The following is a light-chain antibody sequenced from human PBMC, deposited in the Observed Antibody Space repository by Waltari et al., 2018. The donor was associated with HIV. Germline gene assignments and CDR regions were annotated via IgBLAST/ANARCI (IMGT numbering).Light chain of an antibody. CDR2: AIS. CDR1: QDISIF. CDR3: HQYNSHPYT. J-gene: IGKJ2*01. Sequence: DIQMTQSPSSLSASVGDRVTITCRASQDISIFLGWYQVKPGKAPKSLIYAISYLQSGVSSRFSGSGSGTDFTLTISSLQPEDFATYYCHQYNSHPYTFGQGTKLEIK. V-gene: IGKV1-16*01.